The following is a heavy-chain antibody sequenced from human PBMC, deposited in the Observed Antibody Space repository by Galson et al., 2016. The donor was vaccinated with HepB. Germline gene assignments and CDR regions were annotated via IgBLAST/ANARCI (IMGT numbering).Heavy chain of an antibody. V-gene: IGHV3-23*01. J-gene: IGHJ4*02. D-gene: IGHD4-11*01. CDR2: ISHSGDGA. CDR3: VRLRNDYTNFFDY. Sequence: SLRLSCAASGFTFSTYAMTWVRQAPGKGLEWVSSISHSGDGAYHSDSVKGRFTISRDNSKKTLFLQMNSLRAEDTAVYYCVRLRNDYTNFFDYWGQGILVTVTS. CDR1: GFTFSTYA.